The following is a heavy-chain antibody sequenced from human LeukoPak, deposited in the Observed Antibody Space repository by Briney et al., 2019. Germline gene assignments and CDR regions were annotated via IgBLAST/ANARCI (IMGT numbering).Heavy chain of an antibody. V-gene: IGHV3-7*03. CDR1: GFTFSSYW. Sequence: GGSLRLSCAASGFTFSSYWMSWVRQAPGKGLEWVANIKQDGSEKYYVDSVKGRFTISRDYAKNSLYLQMNSLRAEDTAVYYCASQNIAAAQDAFDIWGQGTMVTVSS. J-gene: IGHJ3*02. CDR3: ASQNIAAAQDAFDI. D-gene: IGHD6-13*01. CDR2: IKQDGSEK.